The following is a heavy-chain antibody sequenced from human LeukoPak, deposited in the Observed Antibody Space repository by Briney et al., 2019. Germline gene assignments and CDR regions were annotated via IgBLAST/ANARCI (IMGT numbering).Heavy chain of an antibody. Sequence: GGSLRLSCAASGFTFDDYAMHWVRHAPGKGLEWVSGISWKSGSIGYADSVRGRFTISRDNAKNSLYLQMNSLRAEDTALYYCAKGSVTRLYYFDYWGQGTLVTVSS. V-gene: IGHV3-9*01. J-gene: IGHJ4*02. D-gene: IGHD4-17*01. CDR3: AKGSVTRLYYFDY. CDR2: ISWKSGSI. CDR1: GFTFDDYA.